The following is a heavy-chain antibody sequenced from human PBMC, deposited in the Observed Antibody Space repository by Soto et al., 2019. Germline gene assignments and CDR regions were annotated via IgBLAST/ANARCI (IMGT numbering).Heavy chain of an antibody. V-gene: IGHV1-18*01. D-gene: IGHD1-20*01. CDR3: ARALYNWNWFDP. CDR2: ISAYNGNT. Sequence: VRQAPGQGLEWMGWISAYNGNTNYAQKLQGRVTMTTDTSTSTAYMELRSLRSDDTAVYYCARALYNWNWFDPWGQGTLVTVSS. J-gene: IGHJ5*02.